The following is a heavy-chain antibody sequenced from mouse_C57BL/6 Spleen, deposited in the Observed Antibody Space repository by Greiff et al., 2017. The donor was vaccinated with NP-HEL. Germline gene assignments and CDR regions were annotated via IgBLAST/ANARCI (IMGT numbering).Heavy chain of an antibody. D-gene: IGHD1-3*01. Sequence: VMLVESGAELVKPGASVKISCKASGYAFSSYWMNWVKQRPGKGLEWIGQIYPGDGDTNYNGKFKGKATLTADKSSSTAYMQLSSLTSEDSAVYFCARESGSSPYCDYWGQGTTLTVSS. CDR2: IYPGDGDT. CDR3: ARESGSSPYCDY. V-gene: IGHV1-80*01. J-gene: IGHJ2*01. CDR1: GYAFSSYW.